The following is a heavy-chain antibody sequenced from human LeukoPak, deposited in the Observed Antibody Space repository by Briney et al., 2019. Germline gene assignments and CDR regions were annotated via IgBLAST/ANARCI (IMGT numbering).Heavy chain of an antibody. CDR2: INHSGST. Sequence: SETLSLTCAVYGGSFSGYYWSWIRQPPGKGLEWIGEINHSGSTNYNPSLKSRVTISVDTSKNQFSLKLSSVTAADTAVYYCARVNGLQLSGWFDPWGQGTLVTVSS. V-gene: IGHV4-34*01. CDR3: ARVNGLQLSGWFDP. J-gene: IGHJ5*02. D-gene: IGHD5-12*01. CDR1: GGSFSGYY.